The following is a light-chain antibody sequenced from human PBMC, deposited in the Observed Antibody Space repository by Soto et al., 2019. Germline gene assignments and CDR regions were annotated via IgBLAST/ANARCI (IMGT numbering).Light chain of an antibody. J-gene: IGKJ5*01. CDR1: QSVRNN. CDR2: YAS. CDR3: QQDNNWPPIT. Sequence: EIMMTQSPATLSVSPGERDTLSCRASQSVRNNLAWYQQKPGQAPRLLIYYASTRATGIPVRFSGSGSGTEFTLTISSLQSEDFALYYCQQDNNWPPITFGQGTRLEIK. V-gene: IGKV3-15*01.